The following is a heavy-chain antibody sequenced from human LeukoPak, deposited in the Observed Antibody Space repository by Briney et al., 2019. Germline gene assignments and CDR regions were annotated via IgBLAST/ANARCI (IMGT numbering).Heavy chain of an antibody. CDR1: GFNFRRYT. CDR2: LSSGSDYI. CDR3: ASPMSEAFDI. J-gene: IGHJ3*02. D-gene: IGHD3-22*01. V-gene: IGHV3-21*01. Sequence: GGSLRLSCAASGFNFRRYTMNWVRQAPGKGLEWVSGLSSGSDYIYYADSVKGRFTISRDNAKNSLYLQMNSLRAEDTAVYYCASPMSEAFDIWGQGTMVTVSS.